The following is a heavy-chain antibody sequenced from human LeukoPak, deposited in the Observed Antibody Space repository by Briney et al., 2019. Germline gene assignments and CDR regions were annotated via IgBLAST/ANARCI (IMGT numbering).Heavy chain of an antibody. J-gene: IGHJ3*02. V-gene: IGHV4-30-2*01. Sequence: PSQTLSLTCAVSGGSISSGGYSWSWIRQPPGKGLEWIGYIYHSGSTYYNPSLKSRVTISVDRSTNQFSLKLSSVTAADTAVYYCARACGGDCYALDIWGQGTMVTVSS. CDR1: GGSISSGGYS. CDR3: ARACGGDCYALDI. D-gene: IGHD2-21*02. CDR2: IYHSGST.